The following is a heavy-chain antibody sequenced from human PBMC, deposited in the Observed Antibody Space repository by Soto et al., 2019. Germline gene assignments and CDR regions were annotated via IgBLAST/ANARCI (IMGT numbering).Heavy chain of an antibody. J-gene: IGHJ6*02. V-gene: IGHV3-9*01. CDR2: ISWNSGSI. CDR3: AKDIRVDYDSSGYYQYGMDV. CDR1: GFTFDDYA. D-gene: IGHD3-22*01. Sequence: EVQLVESGGGLVQPGRSLRLSCAASGFTFDDYAMHWVRQAPGKGLEWVSGISWNSGSIGYADSVKGRFTISRDNAKNAVYLHMNSLRDEDTALYYCAKDIRVDYDSSGYYQYGMDVWGQGTTVTVSS.